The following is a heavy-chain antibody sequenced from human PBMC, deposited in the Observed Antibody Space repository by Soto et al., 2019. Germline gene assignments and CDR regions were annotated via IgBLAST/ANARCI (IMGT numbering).Heavy chain of an antibody. CDR3: AYSGVGEWGIGYGCFDS. CDR2: IYWDDDR. Sequence: QITLKESGPTLVKPTQTLTLTCTFSGFSLTTSGVGVGWIRQPPGKALEWLALIYWDDDRRYSPSLKSRLTITKDTSKNRVGLTMTNMEPVDTATSFCAYSGVGEWGIGYGCFDSWGQGTLVTVSS. D-gene: IGHD3-16*01. CDR1: GFSLTTSGVG. J-gene: IGHJ4*02. V-gene: IGHV2-5*02.